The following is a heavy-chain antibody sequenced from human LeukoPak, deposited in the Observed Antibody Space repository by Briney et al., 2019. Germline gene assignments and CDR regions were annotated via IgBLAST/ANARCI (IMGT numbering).Heavy chain of an antibody. V-gene: IGHV3-20*04. J-gene: IGHJ4*02. D-gene: IGHD3-22*01. CDR3: ARPISYYYDSSGSLNYFDY. CDR1: GFTFDDYG. CDR2: INWNGGST. Sequence: GGSLRLSCAASGFTFDDYGMTWVRQVPGKGLEWVSGINWNGGSTGYADSVKGRFTISRDNAKNSLYLQMNSLRAEDTALYYCARPISYYYDSSGSLNYFDYWGQGTLVTVPS.